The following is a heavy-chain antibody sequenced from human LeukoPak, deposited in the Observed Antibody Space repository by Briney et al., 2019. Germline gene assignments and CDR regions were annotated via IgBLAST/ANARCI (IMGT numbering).Heavy chain of an antibody. CDR3: ARDRITMVRARSFYGMDV. Sequence: SETLSLTCTFSGGSISSGGYYWSWIRQHPGKGLEWIGYIYYSGSTYYNPSLKSRVTISVDTSKNQFSLKLSSVTAADTAVYYCARDRITMVRARSFYGMDVWGQGTTVTVSS. J-gene: IGHJ6*02. CDR2: IYYSGST. D-gene: IGHD3-10*01. V-gene: IGHV4-31*03. CDR1: GGSISSGGYY.